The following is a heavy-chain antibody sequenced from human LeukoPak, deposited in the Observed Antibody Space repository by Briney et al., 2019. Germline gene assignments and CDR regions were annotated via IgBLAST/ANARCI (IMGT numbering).Heavy chain of an antibody. D-gene: IGHD6-6*01. CDR2: IGTAGDT. CDR3: ARATGSSEFDY. V-gene: IGHV3-13*01. Sequence: GGSLRLSCAASGFTFDDYAMHWVRQAPGKGLEWVSAIGTAGDTYYPGSVKGRFTISRENAKNSLYLQMNSLRAGDTAVYYCARATGSSEFDYWGQGTLVTVSS. J-gene: IGHJ4*02. CDR1: GFTFDDYA.